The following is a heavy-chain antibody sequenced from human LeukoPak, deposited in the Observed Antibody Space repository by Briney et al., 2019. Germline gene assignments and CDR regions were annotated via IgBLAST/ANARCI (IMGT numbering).Heavy chain of an antibody. CDR3: AREAQYSSALTHIDY. V-gene: IGHV4-59*12. Sequence: SETLSLTCTVSGGSISSYYWSWIRQPPGKGLEWIGYIYYSGSTNYNPSLKSRVTISVDTSKNQFSLKLSSVTATDTAVYYCAREAQYSSALTHIDYWSQGTLVTVSS. CDR1: GGSISSYY. J-gene: IGHJ4*02. D-gene: IGHD6-19*01. CDR2: IYYSGST.